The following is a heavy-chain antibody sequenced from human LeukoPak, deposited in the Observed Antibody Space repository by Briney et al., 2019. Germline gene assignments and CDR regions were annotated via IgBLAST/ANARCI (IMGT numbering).Heavy chain of an antibody. D-gene: IGHD1-26*01. CDR1: GFTFSSYA. V-gene: IGHV3-30*04. Sequence: GGSLRLSCAASGFTFSSYAMHWVRQAPGKGLEWVSLISYDGSKGYYADSVKGRFTISRDNSQNTLYLQMNSLRAEDTALYYCARDEIARGSGSFLGHWGQGTLVTVSS. J-gene: IGHJ4*02. CDR3: ARDEIARGSGSFLGH. CDR2: ISYDGSKG.